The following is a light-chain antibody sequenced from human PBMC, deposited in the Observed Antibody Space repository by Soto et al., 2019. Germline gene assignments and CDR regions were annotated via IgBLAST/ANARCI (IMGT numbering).Light chain of an antibody. Sequence: EIVMTQSPATLSVSPGERTTLSCRASQSVSGNLAWYQQIPGQAPRLLIYGASTRATGIPARFSGSGSGTEFTLTISSLHSEDFSVYYCQQYNNWPPITFGQGTRLEIK. J-gene: IGKJ5*01. CDR1: QSVSGN. V-gene: IGKV3-15*01. CDR3: QQYNNWPPIT. CDR2: GAS.